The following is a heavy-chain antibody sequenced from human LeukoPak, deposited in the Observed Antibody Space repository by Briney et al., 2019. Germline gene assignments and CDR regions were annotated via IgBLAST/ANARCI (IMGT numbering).Heavy chain of an antibody. D-gene: IGHD6-6*01. V-gene: IGHV4-39*01. Sequence: SETLSLTCTVSGGSISSSSYYWGWIRQPPGKGLEWIGSIYYSGSTYYNPSLKSRVTISVDTSKNQFSLKLSSVTAADTAVYYCARQEEIAARPFHYWGQGTLVTVSS. CDR1: GGSISSSSYY. CDR2: IYYSGST. CDR3: ARQEEIAARPFHY. J-gene: IGHJ4*02.